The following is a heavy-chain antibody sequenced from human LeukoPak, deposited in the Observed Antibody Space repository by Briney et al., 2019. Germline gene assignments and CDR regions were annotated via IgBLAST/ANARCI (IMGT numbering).Heavy chain of an antibody. CDR2: INPNSGAT. CDR1: GYTFTGYY. D-gene: IGHD3/OR15-3a*01. CDR3: ARGTGVLMWYSFDP. J-gene: IGHJ5*02. Sequence: ASVKVSCKASGYTFTGYYIHWVRQAPGQGLEWMGWINPNSGATNSAQKFQGRVTMTRDTSISTAYMELSRLRSDDTAVYYCARGTGVLMWYSFDPWGQGTLVTVSS. V-gene: IGHV1-2*02.